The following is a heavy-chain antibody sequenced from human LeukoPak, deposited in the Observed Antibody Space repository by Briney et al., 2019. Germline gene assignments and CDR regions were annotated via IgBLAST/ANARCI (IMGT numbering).Heavy chain of an antibody. V-gene: IGHV1-8*03. CDR3: ARGVATDY. J-gene: IGHJ4*02. Sequence: ASVKVSCKASGGTFSSYAISWVRQAPGQGLEWMGWMNPNSGNTGYAQKFQGRVTITRNTSINTAYMELSSLRSEDTAVYYCARGVATDYWGQGTLVTVSS. CDR2: MNPNSGNT. CDR1: GGTFSSYA. D-gene: IGHD5-12*01.